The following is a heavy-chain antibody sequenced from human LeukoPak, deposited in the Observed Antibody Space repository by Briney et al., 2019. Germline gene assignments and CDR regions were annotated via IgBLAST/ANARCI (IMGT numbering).Heavy chain of an antibody. CDR3: ARALFRTNYYDSSGYYYPLQY. J-gene: IGHJ4*02. V-gene: IGHV1-69*13. CDR2: IIPIFGTA. Sequence: ASVKVSCKASGGTFSSYAISWVRQAPGQGLEWMGGIIPIFGTANYAQKFQGRVTITADESTSTAYMELSSLRSEDTAVYYCARALFRTNYYDSSGYYYPLQYWGQGTLVTVSS. CDR1: GGTFSSYA. D-gene: IGHD3-22*01.